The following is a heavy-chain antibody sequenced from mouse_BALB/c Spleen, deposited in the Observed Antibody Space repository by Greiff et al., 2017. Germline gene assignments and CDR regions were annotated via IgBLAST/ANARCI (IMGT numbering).Heavy chain of an antibody. CDR2: ISYSGST. J-gene: IGHJ3*01. D-gene: IGHD1-1*01. V-gene: IGHV3-8*02. Sequence: DVMLVESGPSLVKPSQTLSLTCSVTGDSITSGYWNWIRKFPGNKLEYMGYISYSGSTYYNPSLKSRISITRDTSKNQYYLQLNSVTTEDTATYYCARSKLTGTWFAYWGQGTLVTVSA. CDR3: ARSKLTGTWFAY. CDR1: GDSITSGY.